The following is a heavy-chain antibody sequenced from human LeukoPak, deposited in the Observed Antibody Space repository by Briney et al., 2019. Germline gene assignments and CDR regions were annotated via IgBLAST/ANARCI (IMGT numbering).Heavy chain of an antibody. V-gene: IGHV3-30-3*01. D-gene: IGHD5-18*01. Sequence: GRSLRLSCAASGFTFSSYAMHWVRQAPGKGLEWVAVISYDGSNKYYADSVKGRFTISRDNAKNSLYLQMNSLRAEDTAVYYCARVPGYSYGYSYWGQGTLVTVSS. CDR2: ISYDGSNK. J-gene: IGHJ4*02. CDR1: GFTFSSYA. CDR3: ARVPGYSYGYSY.